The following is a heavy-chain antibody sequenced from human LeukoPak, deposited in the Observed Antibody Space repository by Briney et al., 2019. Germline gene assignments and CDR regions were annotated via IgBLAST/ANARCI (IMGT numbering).Heavy chain of an antibody. CDR3: ARDLERLGAFDI. Sequence: ASVKVSCKASGYTFTSYDINWVRQATGQELEWMGWMNPNSGNTGYAQKLQGRVTMTTDTSTSTAYMELRSLRSDDTAVYYCARDLERLGAFDIWGQGTMVTVSS. CDR2: MNPNSGNT. V-gene: IGHV1-8*01. CDR1: GYTFTSYD. J-gene: IGHJ3*02. D-gene: IGHD6-25*01.